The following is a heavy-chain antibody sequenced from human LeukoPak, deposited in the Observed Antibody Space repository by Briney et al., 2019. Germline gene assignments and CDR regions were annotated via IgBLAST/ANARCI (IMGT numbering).Heavy chain of an antibody. J-gene: IGHJ5*02. CDR2: IIPILGIA. CDR3: ARASVTMVLPADWFDP. V-gene: IGHV1-69*04. D-gene: IGHD4-23*01. Sequence: GSSVKVSCKASGGTFSSYAISWVRQAPGQGLEWMGRIIPILGIANYAQKFQGRVTITADKSTSTAYMELSSLRSEDTAVYYCARASVTMVLPADWFDPWGQGTLVTVSS. CDR1: GGTFSSYA.